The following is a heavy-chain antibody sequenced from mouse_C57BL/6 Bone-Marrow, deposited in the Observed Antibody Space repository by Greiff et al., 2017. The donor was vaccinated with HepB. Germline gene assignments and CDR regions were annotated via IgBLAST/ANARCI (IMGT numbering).Heavy chain of an antibody. CDR3: ARRPRGYFDV. V-gene: IGHV5-12*01. Sequence: EVQGVESGGGLVQPGGSLKLSCAASGFTFSDYYMYWVRQTPEKRLEWVAYISNGGGSTYYPDTVKGRFTISRDNAKNTLYLQMSRLKSEDTAMYYCARRPRGYFDVWGTGTTVTVSS. CDR1: GFTFSDYY. CDR2: ISNGGGST. J-gene: IGHJ1*03.